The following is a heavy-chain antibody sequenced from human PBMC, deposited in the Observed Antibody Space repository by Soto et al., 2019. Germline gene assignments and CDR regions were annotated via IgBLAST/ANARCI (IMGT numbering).Heavy chain of an antibody. CDR2: INPNSGGT. D-gene: IGHD5-18*01. V-gene: IGHV1-2*04. Sequence: ASVKVSCKASGYTFTGYYMHWVRQAPGQGLEWMGWINPNSGGTNYAQKFQGWVTMTRDTSISTAYMELSRLRSDDTAVYYCARGLRLRGYSYGYYYYYGMDVWGQGTTVTVS. CDR1: GYTFTGYY. J-gene: IGHJ6*02. CDR3: ARGLRLRGYSYGYYYYYGMDV.